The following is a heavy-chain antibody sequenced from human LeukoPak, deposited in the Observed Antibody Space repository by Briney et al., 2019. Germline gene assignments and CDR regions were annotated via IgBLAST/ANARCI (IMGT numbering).Heavy chain of an antibody. CDR2: TSGSGGST. D-gene: IGHD5-18*01. V-gene: IGHV3-23*01. CDR1: GFTFSSYA. Sequence: GGSLRLSCAASGFTFSSYAMSWVRQAPGKGLEWVSATSGSGGSTYYADSVKGRFTISRDNSKSTLYLQMNSLRAEDTAVYYCAKGGYSYGPPYNWFDPWGQGTLVTVSS. CDR3: AKGGYSYGPPYNWFDP. J-gene: IGHJ5*02.